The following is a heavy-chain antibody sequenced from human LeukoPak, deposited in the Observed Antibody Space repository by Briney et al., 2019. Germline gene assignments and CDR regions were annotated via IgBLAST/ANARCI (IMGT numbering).Heavy chain of an antibody. J-gene: IGHJ4*02. CDR1: GDSMSSYY. CDR2: IYTSGGT. V-gene: IGHV4-4*09. Sequence: SETLSLTCTVSGDSMSSYYWSWIRQPPGKGLEWIGYIYTSGGTNYIPSLKGRVAISIDTSKNQFSLKLSSVTAADSAVYYCARLTRLSTSPDRYYLDYWGQGTLVTVSS. D-gene: IGHD6-6*01. CDR3: ARLTRLSTSPDRYYLDY.